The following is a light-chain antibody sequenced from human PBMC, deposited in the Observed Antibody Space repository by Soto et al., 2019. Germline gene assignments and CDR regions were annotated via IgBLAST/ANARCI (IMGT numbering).Light chain of an antibody. CDR2: WAS. CDR3: HQYYSSPFT. CDR1: QSVLYSSSNKNY. Sequence: DIVMTPSPDSLAVSLGERATINCKTSQSVLYSSSNKNYLAWYQQKPGQPPKLLIHWASTRESGVPDRFSGSGSGTDFTLTISSLQAEDVAVYYCHQYYSSPFTFGPGTKVDIK. J-gene: IGKJ3*01. V-gene: IGKV4-1*01.